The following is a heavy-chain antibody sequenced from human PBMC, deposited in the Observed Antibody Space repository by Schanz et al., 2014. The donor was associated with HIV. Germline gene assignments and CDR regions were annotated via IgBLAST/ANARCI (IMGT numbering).Heavy chain of an antibody. J-gene: IGHJ4*02. CDR1: GFMFSSYG. Sequence: EVQLLESGGGLVQPGGSLRVSCAASGFMFSSYGMSWVRQAPGKGLEWVSAISGSGGSTYYADSVKGRFTISRDNSKNTLYLQMNSLRAEDTAVYYCAKGNYDILTGEFDYWGQGTLVTVSS. CDR3: AKGNYDILTGEFDY. V-gene: IGHV3-23*01. CDR2: ISGSGGST. D-gene: IGHD3-9*01.